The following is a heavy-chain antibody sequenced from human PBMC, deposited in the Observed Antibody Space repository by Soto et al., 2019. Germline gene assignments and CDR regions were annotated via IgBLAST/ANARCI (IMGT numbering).Heavy chain of an antibody. J-gene: IGHJ4*02. CDR2: VYPDDSDT. CDR3: AIPTYCSSTHCSPFDY. CDR1: GYNFINHW. Sequence: PGESLKISCKGSGYNFINHWIAWVRQMPGKGLEWMGIVYPDDSDTRYSPSFQCQVTISADKSISTAYLQWSSLEASDTAMYYCAIPTYCSSTHCSPFDYWGQGTLVTVSS. V-gene: IGHV5-51*01. D-gene: IGHD2-2*01.